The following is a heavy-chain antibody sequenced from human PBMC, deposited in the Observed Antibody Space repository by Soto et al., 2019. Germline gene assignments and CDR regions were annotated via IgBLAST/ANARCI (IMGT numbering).Heavy chain of an antibody. D-gene: IGHD2-15*01. V-gene: IGHV3-9*01. CDR2: ISWNSGSI. CDR1: GFTFDDHG. Sequence: GGSLRLSCAASGFTFDDHGMHWVRQAPGKGLEWVSGISWNSGSIGYADSVKGRFTISRDNAKNSLYLQMNSLRAEDTALYYCAKDIGVAAASGAFDIWGQGTMVTVSS. CDR3: AKDIGVAAASGAFDI. J-gene: IGHJ3*02.